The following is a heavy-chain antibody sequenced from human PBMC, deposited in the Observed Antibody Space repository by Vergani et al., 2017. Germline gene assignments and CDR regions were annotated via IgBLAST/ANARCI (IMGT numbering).Heavy chain of an antibody. CDR1: GCSINSHNYY. J-gene: IGHJ4*02. D-gene: IGHD2-15*01. V-gene: IGHV4-61*02. CDR3: ARGSWRGGICYKPRFDY. CDR2: IHTSGST. Sequence: QVQLQESGPGLVKPSQTLSLTCTVSGCSINSHNYYWSWIRQPAGKGLDWIGRIHTSGSTNYNPSLKSRVTMSEDTSKNQFSLNLASVTAADTAVDFCARGSWRGGICYKPRFDYWGQGSLVTGSS.